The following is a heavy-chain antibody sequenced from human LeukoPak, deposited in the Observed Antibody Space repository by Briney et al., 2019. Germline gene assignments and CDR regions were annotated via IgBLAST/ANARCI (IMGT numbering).Heavy chain of an antibody. V-gene: IGHV4-59*01. Sequence: SETLSLTCTVSGGSISSYYWSWIRQPPGKGVEWIGYIYYSGSTNYNPSLKSRVTISVDTSKNQFSLKLSSVTAADTAVYYCARIVVPAANYYYYYMDVWGKGTTVTVSS. CDR2: IYYSGST. J-gene: IGHJ6*03. D-gene: IGHD2-2*01. CDR1: GGSISSYY. CDR3: ARIVVPAANYYYYYMDV.